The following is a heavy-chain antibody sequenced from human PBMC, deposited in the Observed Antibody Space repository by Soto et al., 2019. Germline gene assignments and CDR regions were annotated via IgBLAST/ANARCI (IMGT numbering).Heavy chain of an antibody. V-gene: IGHV1-8*01. CDR1: GYTFTSYD. Sequence: ASVKVSCKASGYTFTSYDINWVRQATGQGLEWMGWMNPNSGNTGYAQKFQGRVTMTRNTSISTAYMELSSLRSEDTAVYYCASFQRLEYNWNEYYFDYWGQGTLVPVSS. CDR3: ASFQRLEYNWNEYYFDY. CDR2: MNPNSGNT. D-gene: IGHD1-20*01. J-gene: IGHJ4*02.